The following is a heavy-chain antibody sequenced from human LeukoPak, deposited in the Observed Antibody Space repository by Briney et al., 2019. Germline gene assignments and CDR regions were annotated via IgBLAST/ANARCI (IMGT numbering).Heavy chain of an antibody. V-gene: IGHV4-39*07. D-gene: IGHD2-2*01. CDR3: ARWGTYASTSNWFDP. CDR1: DVSISNNGRY. Sequence: PSETLSLTCSVSDVSISNNGRYWSWIRQSPGKGLEWIGSAYHTGATNYNPSLESRVSMSVDTSKNQFSLRLSSVTAADTAVYYCARWGTYASTSNWFDPWGQGTLVTVSS. CDR2: AYHTGAT. J-gene: IGHJ5*02.